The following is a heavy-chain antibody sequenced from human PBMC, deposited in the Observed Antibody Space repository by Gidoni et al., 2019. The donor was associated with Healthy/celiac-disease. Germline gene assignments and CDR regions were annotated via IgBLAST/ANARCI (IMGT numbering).Heavy chain of an antibody. CDR1: GGSISSSSYY. D-gene: IGHD6-13*01. CDR3: ARDRAKAAPLDY. V-gene: IGHV4-39*07. J-gene: IGHJ4*02. CDR2: IYYSGST. Sequence: QLQLQESGPGLVKPSETLSLTCTVSGGSISSSSYYWGWIRQPPGKVLEWIGSIYYSGSTYHNPSLKSRVTISVDTSKNQFSRKLSSVTAADTAVYYCARDRAKAAPLDYWGQGTLVTVSS.